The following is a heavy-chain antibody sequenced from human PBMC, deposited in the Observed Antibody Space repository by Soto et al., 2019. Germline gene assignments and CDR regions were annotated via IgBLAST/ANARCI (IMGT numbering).Heavy chain of an antibody. V-gene: IGHV4-39*01. CDR3: ARQKITIFGVVIIGSGSGLYGMDV. J-gene: IGHJ6*02. D-gene: IGHD3-3*01. CDR2: IYYSGST. Sequence: SETLSLTCTVSGGSISSSSYYWGWIRQPPGKGLEWIGSIYYSGSTYYNPSLKSRVTISVDTSKNQFSLKLSSVTAADTAVYYCARQKITIFGVVIIGSGSGLYGMDVWGQGTTVTVSS. CDR1: GGSISSSSYY.